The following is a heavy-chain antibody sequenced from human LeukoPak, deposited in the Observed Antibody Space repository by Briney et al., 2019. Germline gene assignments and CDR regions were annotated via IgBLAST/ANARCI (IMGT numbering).Heavy chain of an antibody. Sequence: GGSLRLSCAASGFTFSSYGMHWVRQAPGKGLEWVAVISYDGSNKYYADSVKGRFTISRDNSKNTLYLQMNSPRAEDTAVYYCASLSPLFDYWGQGTLVTVSS. J-gene: IGHJ4*02. V-gene: IGHV3-30*03. CDR2: ISYDGSNK. CDR1: GFTFSSYG. CDR3: ASLSPLFDY.